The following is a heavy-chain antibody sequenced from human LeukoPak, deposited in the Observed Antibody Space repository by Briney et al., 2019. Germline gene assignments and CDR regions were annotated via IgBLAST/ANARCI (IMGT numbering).Heavy chain of an antibody. CDR2: ISAYNGNT. CDR3: ARGTPVYYYYYYYMDV. CDR1: GYTFTSYG. J-gene: IGHJ6*03. V-gene: IGHV1-18*01. Sequence: ASVKVSCKASGYTFTSYGISWVRQAPGQGLEWMGWISAYNGNTNYAQKKLQGRVTMTTDTSTTTAYMELRSLRFDDTAVYYCARGTPVYYYYYYYMDVWGKGTTVTISS.